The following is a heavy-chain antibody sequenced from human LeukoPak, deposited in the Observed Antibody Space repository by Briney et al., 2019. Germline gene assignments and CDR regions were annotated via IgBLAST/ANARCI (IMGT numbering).Heavy chain of an antibody. CDR3: ARARWELDAFDI. V-gene: IGHV1-8*03. CDR2: MNPNSGDT. Sequence: ASVKVSCKTSGYTFTAYYMHWVRQAPGQGLEWMGWMNPNSGDTGYAQKFQGRVTITRNTSISTAYMELSSLRSEDTAVYYCARARWELDAFDIWGQGTMVTVSS. CDR1: GYTFTAYY. D-gene: IGHD1-26*01. J-gene: IGHJ3*02.